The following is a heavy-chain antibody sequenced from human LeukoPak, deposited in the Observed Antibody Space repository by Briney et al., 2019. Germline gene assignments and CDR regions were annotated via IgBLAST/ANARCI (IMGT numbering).Heavy chain of an antibody. CDR3: AKGGYYERPWYFDY. V-gene: IGHV3-30*18. Sequence: PGGSLRLSCAVSGFPFITYGMHWVRQAPGKGLEWVAVISFDGTNKFYADSVKGRFTISRDNSKNALYLQMNSLRAEDTAVYYCAKGGYYERPWYFDYWGQGTLVTVSS. J-gene: IGHJ4*02. D-gene: IGHD3-22*01. CDR2: ISFDGTNK. CDR1: GFPFITYG.